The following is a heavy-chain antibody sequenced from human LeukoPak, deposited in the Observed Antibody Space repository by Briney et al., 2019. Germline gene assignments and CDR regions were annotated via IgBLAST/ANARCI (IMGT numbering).Heavy chain of an antibody. V-gene: IGHV4-59*01. CDR2: IYYSGST. J-gene: IGHJ4*02. CDR1: GGSISSYH. D-gene: IGHD6-13*01. Sequence: RPSETLSLTCSVSGGSISSYHWSWIRQPPGKGLEWIGYIYYSGSTNYNPSLKSRVTISVDTSKNQFSLKLSSVTAADTAVYFCARDDGSSWYYFDYWGQGTLVTVSS. CDR3: ARDDGSSWYYFDY.